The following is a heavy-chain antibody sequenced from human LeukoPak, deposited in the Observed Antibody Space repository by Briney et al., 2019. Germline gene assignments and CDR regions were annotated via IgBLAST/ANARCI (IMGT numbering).Heavy chain of an antibody. V-gene: IGHV4-59*01. CDR2: IYFSGTT. CDR3: ARTVVVTAIPPYYFDY. Sequence: SETLSLTCTVSGGSISSYYWTWIRQPPGKGLEWIGYIYFSGTTNYNPSLKSRVTISVHTSKKQFSLKLNSVTAADTAVYYCARTVVVTAIPPYYFDYWGQGTLVTVSS. J-gene: IGHJ4*02. D-gene: IGHD2-21*02. CDR1: GGSISSYY.